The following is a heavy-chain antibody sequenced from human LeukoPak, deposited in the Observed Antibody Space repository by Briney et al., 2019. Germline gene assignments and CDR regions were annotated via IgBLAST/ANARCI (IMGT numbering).Heavy chain of an antibody. Sequence: GGSLRLSCAVSGFTLSSYGMHWVRQAPGKGLEWVAVIWYDGSNKCYADSVKGRFTISRDNSKNTLYLQVNSLRAEDTAVYYCAGDYGEYYYGMDVWGQGTTVTVSS. CDR1: GFTLSSYG. V-gene: IGHV3-33*01. CDR2: IWYDGSNK. CDR3: AGDYGEYYYGMDV. D-gene: IGHD4-17*01. J-gene: IGHJ6*02.